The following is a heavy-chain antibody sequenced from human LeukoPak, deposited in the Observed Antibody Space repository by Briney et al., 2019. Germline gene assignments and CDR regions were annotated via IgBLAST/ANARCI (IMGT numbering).Heavy chain of an antibody. CDR2: IIPIFGTA. CDR3: ATADCSSTSCYGAHNWFDP. D-gene: IGHD2-2*01. V-gene: IGHV1-69*13. Sequence: SVKVSCKACVGTFSSYAISWVRQAPGQGLEWMGGIIPIFGTANYAQKFQGRVKITADESTSTAYMELSSLRSEDTAVYYCATADCSSTSCYGAHNWFDPWGQGTLVTVSS. CDR1: VGTFSSYA. J-gene: IGHJ5*02.